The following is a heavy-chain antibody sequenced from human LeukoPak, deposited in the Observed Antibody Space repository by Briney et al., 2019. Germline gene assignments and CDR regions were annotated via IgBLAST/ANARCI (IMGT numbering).Heavy chain of an antibody. V-gene: IGHV3-48*01. J-gene: IGHJ3*02. CDR1: GFTFSWYS. CDR3: ATADRGAFDI. CDR2: ITRSSSTI. Sequence: GGTLRLSCAVSGFTFSWYSMNWVRQAPGKGLEWLSYITRSSSTIYYADSVKGRFTISRDNAKNSLYLQMNSLRVDDTAVYYCATADRGAFDIWGQGTMVIVSS.